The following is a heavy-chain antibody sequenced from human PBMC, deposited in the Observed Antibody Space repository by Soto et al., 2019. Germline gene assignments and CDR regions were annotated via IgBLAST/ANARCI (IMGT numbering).Heavy chain of an antibody. CDR3: ARDKVVAATPYYYGMDV. V-gene: IGHV3-21*01. CDR1: GFTFSSYS. D-gene: IGHD2-15*01. J-gene: IGHJ6*02. Sequence: PGWSLRLSCAASGFTFSSYSMNWVRQAPGKGLEWVSSISSSSSYIYYADSVKGRFTISRDNAKNSLYLQMNSLRAEDTAVYYCARDKVVAATPYYYGMDVWGQGTTGTVS. CDR2: ISSSSSYI.